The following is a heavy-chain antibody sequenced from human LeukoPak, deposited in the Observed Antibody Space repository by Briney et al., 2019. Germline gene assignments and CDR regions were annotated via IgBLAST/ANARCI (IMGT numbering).Heavy chain of an antibody. CDR2: MNPVTGNA. CDR1: GYTFSNFD. CDR3: ATVGTSIAAAGTTDAFDI. D-gene: IGHD6-13*01. V-gene: IGHV1-8*01. Sequence: ASVKVSCKASGYTFSNFDINWVRQAPGQGPEWMGWMNPVTGNAGSAQKFQGRVTLTRDMSISTAYMELSSLRSEDTAVYYCATVGTSIAAAGTTDAFDIWGQGTMVTVSS. J-gene: IGHJ3*02.